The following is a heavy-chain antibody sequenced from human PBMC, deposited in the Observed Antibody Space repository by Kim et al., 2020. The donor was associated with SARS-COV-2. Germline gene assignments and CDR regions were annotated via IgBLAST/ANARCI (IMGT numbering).Heavy chain of an antibody. Sequence: GGSLRLSCAASGFTFSSYGMHWVRQAPGKGLEWVAVIWYDGSNKYYADSVKGRFTISRDNSKNTLYLQMNSLRAEDTAVYYCAKDMVGAMDFDYWGQGTLVTVSS. CDR2: IWYDGSNK. V-gene: IGHV3-33*06. D-gene: IGHD1-26*01. CDR3: AKDMVGAMDFDY. J-gene: IGHJ4*02. CDR1: GFTFSSYG.